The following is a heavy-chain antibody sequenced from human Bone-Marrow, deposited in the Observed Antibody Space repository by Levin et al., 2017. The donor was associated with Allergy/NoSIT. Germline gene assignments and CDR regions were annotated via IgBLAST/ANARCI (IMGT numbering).Heavy chain of an antibody. Sequence: PGGSLRLSCAASGFTFSSYWMSWVRQAPGKGLEWVANIKQDGSEKYYVDSVKGRFTISRDNAKNSLYLQMNSLRAEDTAVYYCAREIVVVGALFDYWGQGTLVTVSS. CDR1: GFTFSSYW. D-gene: IGHD2-15*01. V-gene: IGHV3-7*01. CDR3: AREIVVVGALFDY. CDR2: IKQDGSEK. J-gene: IGHJ4*02.